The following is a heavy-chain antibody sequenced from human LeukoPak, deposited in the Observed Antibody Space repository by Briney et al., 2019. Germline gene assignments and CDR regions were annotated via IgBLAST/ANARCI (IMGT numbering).Heavy chain of an antibody. CDR1: GGTFSSYA. CDR3: ARGYYYDSSGYYHGDY. J-gene: IGHJ4*02. V-gene: IGHV1-69*04. Sequence: ASVTVSCKASGGTFSSYAISWVRQAPGQGLEWMGRIIPILGIANYAQKFQGRVTITADKSTSTAYMELSSLRSEDTAVYYCARGYYYDSSGYYHGDYWGQGTLVTVSS. CDR2: IIPILGIA. D-gene: IGHD3-22*01.